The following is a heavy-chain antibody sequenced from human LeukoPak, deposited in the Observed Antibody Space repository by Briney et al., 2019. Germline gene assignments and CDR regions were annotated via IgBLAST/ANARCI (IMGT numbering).Heavy chain of an antibody. Sequence: PGGSLRLSCAASGFTFSSYGMHWVRQAPGKGLEWVAVISYDGSNKYYADSVKGRFTISRDNSKNTLYLQMNSLRAEDTAVYYCAKEHDYGDYVAWFDPWGQGTLVTVSS. D-gene: IGHD4-17*01. J-gene: IGHJ5*02. V-gene: IGHV3-30*18. CDR2: ISYDGSNK. CDR1: GFTFSSYG. CDR3: AKEHDYGDYVAWFDP.